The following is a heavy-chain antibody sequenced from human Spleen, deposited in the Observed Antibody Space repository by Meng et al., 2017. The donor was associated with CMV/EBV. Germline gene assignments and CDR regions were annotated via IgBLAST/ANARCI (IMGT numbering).Heavy chain of an antibody. J-gene: IGHJ6*02. Sequence: ASVKVSCKASGDTFNGYHMHWVRQAPGQGLEWMGWINANSGGTNYAQNFQGRVTMTRDTSVSTAYMELRSLRSDDAAVYYCARDRYDWNSGTMDVWGQGTAVTVSS. CDR1: GDTFNGYH. D-gene: IGHD1-7*01. CDR2: INANSGGT. CDR3: ARDRYDWNSGTMDV. V-gene: IGHV1-2*02.